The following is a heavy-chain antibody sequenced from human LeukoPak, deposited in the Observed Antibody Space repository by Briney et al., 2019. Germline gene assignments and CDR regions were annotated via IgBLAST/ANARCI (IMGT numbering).Heavy chain of an antibody. Sequence: ASVKVSCKASGYTFTSYYMYRVRQAPGQGLEWMAIINPSGGSTSYAQKFQGRVTMTRDTSTSTVYMDLSSLRSEDTAVYYCARAGVITAADYWGQGTLVTVSS. CDR2: INPSGGST. CDR1: GYTFTSYY. D-gene: IGHD2/OR15-2a*01. J-gene: IGHJ4*02. V-gene: IGHV1-46*01. CDR3: ARAGVITAADY.